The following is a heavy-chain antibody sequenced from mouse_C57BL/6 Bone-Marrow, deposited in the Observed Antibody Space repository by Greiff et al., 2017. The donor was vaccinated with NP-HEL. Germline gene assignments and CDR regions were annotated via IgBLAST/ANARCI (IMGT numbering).Heavy chain of an antibody. Sequence: QVQLQQPGAELVRPGSSVKLSCKASGYTFTSYWMHWVKQRPIQGLEWIGNIDPSDSETHYNQKFKDKATLTVDKSPSTAYMHLSRLTSEHSAVYCCTRDYYGSPHWYFGVWGTGTAVTVSS. V-gene: IGHV1-52*01. D-gene: IGHD1-1*01. CDR3: TRDYYGSPHWYFGV. CDR2: IDPSDSET. CDR1: GYTFTSYW. J-gene: IGHJ1*03.